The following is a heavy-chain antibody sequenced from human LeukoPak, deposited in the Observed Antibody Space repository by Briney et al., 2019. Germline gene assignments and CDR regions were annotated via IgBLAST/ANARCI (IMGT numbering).Heavy chain of an antibody. V-gene: IGHV3-23*01. J-gene: IGHJ6*03. D-gene: IGHD4-11*01. Sequence: GGSLRLSCAASGFTFSSYAMSWVRQAPGKGLEWVSAISGSGGSTYYADSVKGRFTISRDNSKNTLYLQMNSLRAEDTAVYYCAKDYEAYSNYVSGYYMDVWGKGTTVTVSS. CDR2: ISGSGGST. CDR1: GFTFSSYA. CDR3: AKDYEAYSNYVSGYYMDV.